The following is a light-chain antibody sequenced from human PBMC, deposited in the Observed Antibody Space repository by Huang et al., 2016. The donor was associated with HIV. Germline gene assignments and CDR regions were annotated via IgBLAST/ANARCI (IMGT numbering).Light chain of an antibody. CDR3: QQYNNWPPGDFT. J-gene: IGKJ3*01. CDR2: GAS. V-gene: IGKV3-15*01. Sequence: EIVMTQSPATLSVSPGKRATLSCRASQSVSSNLAWYQQKPGQAPRRLIYGASTRATGIPARFSGSGSGTEFTLTISSLQSEDFAVYYCQQYNNWPPGDFTFGPGTKVDIK. CDR1: QSVSSN.